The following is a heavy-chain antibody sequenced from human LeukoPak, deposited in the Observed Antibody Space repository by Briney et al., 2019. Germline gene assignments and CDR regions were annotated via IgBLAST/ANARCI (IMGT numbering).Heavy chain of an antibody. D-gene: IGHD6-19*01. V-gene: IGHV4-59*12. CDR1: GGSISSYY. Sequence: SETLSLTCTVSGGSISSYYWSWIRQPPGKGLEWIGYIYYSGSTNYNPSLKSRVTISVDTSKNQFSLKLSSVTAADTAVYYCARGGAIAVAGTAVFDYWGQGTLVTVSS. CDR3: ARGGAIAVAGTAVFDY. CDR2: IYYSGST. J-gene: IGHJ4*02.